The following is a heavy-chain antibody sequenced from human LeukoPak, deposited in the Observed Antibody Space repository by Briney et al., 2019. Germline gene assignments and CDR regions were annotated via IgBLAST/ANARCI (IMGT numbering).Heavy chain of an antibody. CDR2: IYTSGST. CDR1: GGSISSYY. D-gene: IGHD5-18*01. Sequence: SQTLSLTCTVSGGSISSYYWSWIRQPPGKGLEWIGRIYTSGSTNYNPSLKSRVTISVDTSKNQFSLKLSSVTAADTAVYYCATDGYSYSDGFDDWGQGTLVTVSS. J-gene: IGHJ5*02. CDR3: ATDGYSYSDGFDD. V-gene: IGHV4-4*08.